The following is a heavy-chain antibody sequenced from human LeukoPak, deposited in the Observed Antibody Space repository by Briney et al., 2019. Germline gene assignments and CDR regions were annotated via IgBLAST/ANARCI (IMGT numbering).Heavy chain of an antibody. V-gene: IGHV4-59*12. CDR3: ARVVAVAGSAPYYYGMDV. J-gene: IGHJ6*02. Sequence: PSETLSLTCTVSGGSISSFYWSWIRQPPGKGLEWIGYIYYSGSTNYNPSLKSRVTISVDKSKNQFSLKLSSVTAADTAVYYCARVVAVAGSAPYYYGMDVWGQGTTVTVSS. D-gene: IGHD6-19*01. CDR1: GGSISSFY. CDR2: IYYSGST.